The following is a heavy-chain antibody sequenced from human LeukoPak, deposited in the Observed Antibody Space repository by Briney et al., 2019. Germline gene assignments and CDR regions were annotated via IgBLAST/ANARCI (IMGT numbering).Heavy chain of an antibody. J-gene: IGHJ4*02. CDR1: GGSISSYY. D-gene: IGHD6-13*01. CDR2: INHSGST. Sequence: SETLSLTCTVSGGSISSYYWSWIRQPPGKGLEWIGEINHSGSTNYNPSLKSRVTISVDTSKNQFSLKLSSVTAADTAVYYCARAAAGPRYFDYWGQGTLVTVSS. V-gene: IGHV4-34*01. CDR3: ARAAAGPRYFDY.